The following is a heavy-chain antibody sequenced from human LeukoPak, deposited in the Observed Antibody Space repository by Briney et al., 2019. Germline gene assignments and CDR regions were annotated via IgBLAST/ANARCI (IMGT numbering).Heavy chain of an antibody. V-gene: IGHV3-30*04. CDR3: ARDKEMATMYYFDY. D-gene: IGHD5-24*01. CDR1: GFTFSSYA. CDR2: ISYDGSNK. J-gene: IGHJ4*02. Sequence: PGGSLRLSCAASGFTFSSYAMHWVRQAPGKGLEWVAVISYDGSNKYYADSVKGRFTISRDNSENTLYLQMNSLRAEDTAVYYCARDKEMATMYYFDYWGQGTLVTVSP.